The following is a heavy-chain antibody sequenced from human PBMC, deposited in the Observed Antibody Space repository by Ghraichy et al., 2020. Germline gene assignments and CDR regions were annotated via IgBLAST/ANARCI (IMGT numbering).Heavy chain of an antibody. V-gene: IGHV4-34*01. CDR2: INPTGTT. CDR1: VGSFSGYY. Sequence: SPTLSLTCAVYVGSFSGYYWSWIRQSPGKGLEWIGEINPTGTTNNSPSLKSRLTMLVDTSKNQFSLNLKSVTAADTAVYYCARRRELWSAAEGDAFDLWGQGTMVTVSS. J-gene: IGHJ3*01. CDR3: ARRRELWSAAEGDAFDL. D-gene: IGHD3-10*01.